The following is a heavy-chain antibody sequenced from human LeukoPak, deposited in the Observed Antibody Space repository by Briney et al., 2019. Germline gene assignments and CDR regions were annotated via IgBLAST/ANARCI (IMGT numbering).Heavy chain of an antibody. CDR2: IYPGDSDT. CDR3: ARSGLYYYGSGTPNWFDP. Sequence: GESLKISCKGSGYSFTSYWIGWVRQMPGKGLEWMGIIYPGDSDTRYSPSFRGQVTISADKSISTAYLQWSSLKASDTAMYYCARSGLYYYGSGTPNWFDPWGQGTLVTVSS. V-gene: IGHV5-51*01. D-gene: IGHD3-10*01. J-gene: IGHJ5*02. CDR1: GYSFTSYW.